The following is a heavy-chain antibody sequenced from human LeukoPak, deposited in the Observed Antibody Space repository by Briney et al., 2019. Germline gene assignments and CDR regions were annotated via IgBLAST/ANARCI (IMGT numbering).Heavy chain of an antibody. CDR1: GDSITSGGFY. CDR2: IYYRERT. CDR3: ARDSSGRYYFDH. Sequence: SETLSLTCTVSGDSITSGGFYWSWIRQHPGRGLEWIGYIYYRERTYYNPSLKSRVIVSLDTSKNQFSLNLRSVTAADTAVYYCARDSSGRYYFDHWGRGILVTVSS. D-gene: IGHD3-22*01. V-gene: IGHV4-31*03. J-gene: IGHJ4*02.